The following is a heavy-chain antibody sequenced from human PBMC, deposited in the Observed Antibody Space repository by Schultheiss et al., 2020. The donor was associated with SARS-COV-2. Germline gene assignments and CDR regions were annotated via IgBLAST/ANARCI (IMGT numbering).Heavy chain of an antibody. V-gene: IGHV4-61*08. CDR2: INHSGST. CDR3: ARDTVIAVAGTGDYYYYYGMDV. CDR1: GGSISSGGYY. D-gene: IGHD6-19*01. Sequence: SETLSLTCTVSGGSISSGGYYWSWIRQAPGKGLEWIGEINHSGSTNYNPSLKSRVNISVDTSKNQFSLKLSSVTAADTAVYYCARDTVIAVAGTGDYYYYYGMDVWGQGTTVTVSS. J-gene: IGHJ6*02.